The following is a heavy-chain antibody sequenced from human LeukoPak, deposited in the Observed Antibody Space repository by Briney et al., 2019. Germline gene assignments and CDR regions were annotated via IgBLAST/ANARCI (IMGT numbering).Heavy chain of an antibody. CDR1: GFTFSSYS. J-gene: IGHJ4*02. Sequence: GRSLRLSCAASGFTFSSYSMNWVRQAPGKGLEWVSYISSSSSTIYYADSVKGRFTISRDNSKNTLYLQMNSLRAEDTAVYYCAKDTDTRGWDDYWGQGTLVTVSS. CDR3: AKDTDTRGWDDY. CDR2: ISSSSSTI. D-gene: IGHD3-10*01. V-gene: IGHV3-48*01.